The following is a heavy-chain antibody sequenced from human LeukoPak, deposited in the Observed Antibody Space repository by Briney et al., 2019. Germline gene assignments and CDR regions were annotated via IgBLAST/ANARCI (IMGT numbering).Heavy chain of an antibody. CDR2: ISGSGGDT. J-gene: IGHJ4*02. D-gene: IGHD6-25*01. V-gene: IGHV3-23*01. CDR1: GFTFSSYA. Sequence: GGSLRLSCAASGFTFSSYAMNWVRQAPGKGLEWVSISGSGGDTYYADSVKGRFTISRDNSKSTLSLQMNSLRPEDTAVYYCAKDLQSNGGYVAIDSWGQGTLVTVSS. CDR3: AKDLQSNGGYVAIDS.